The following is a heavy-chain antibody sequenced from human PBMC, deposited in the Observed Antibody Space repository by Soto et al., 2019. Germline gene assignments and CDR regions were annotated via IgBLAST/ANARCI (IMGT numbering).Heavy chain of an antibody. D-gene: IGHD2-15*01. CDR2: VDDSGTT. CDR3: SSYVSCSGGSCYPNDWFDP. CDR1: AGSMRNYY. Sequence: QVQLQQSGPGLVKPSETLSLTCSVSAGSMRNYYWSWIRQPPGKGLEWIGNVDDSGTTKYNPSLSSRLTISVNTSTNQFSLKLSSVIAADTAVYYCSSYVSCSGGSCYPNDWFDPWGQGTLVTVSS. V-gene: IGHV4-59*01. J-gene: IGHJ5*02.